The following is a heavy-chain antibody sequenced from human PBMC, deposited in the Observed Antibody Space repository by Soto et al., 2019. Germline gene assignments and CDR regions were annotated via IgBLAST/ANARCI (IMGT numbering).Heavy chain of an antibody. CDR3: ARDFSGVVLAATPFSGLHY. Sequence: SVKVSCKASGGTFSSYTISWVRQAPGQGLEWMGRIIPILGIANYAQKFQGRVTITADKSTSTAYMELSSLRSEDTAVYYCARDFSGVVLAATPFSGLHYWGQGTLVTVSS. J-gene: IGHJ4*02. D-gene: IGHD2-15*01. CDR1: GGTFSSYT. V-gene: IGHV1-69*04. CDR2: IIPILGIA.